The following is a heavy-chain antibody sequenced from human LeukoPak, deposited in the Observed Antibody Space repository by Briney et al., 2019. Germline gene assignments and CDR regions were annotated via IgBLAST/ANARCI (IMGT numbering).Heavy chain of an antibody. Sequence: GGSLRLSCAASGFTFSSYSMNWVRQAPGKGLEWVSSISSSSSYIYYADSVKGRFTISRDKAKNSLYLQMNSLRAEDTAVYYCARDQKGYGYDYYYYYMDVWGKGTTVTVSS. V-gene: IGHV3-21*01. CDR2: ISSSSSYI. D-gene: IGHD5-18*01. CDR1: GFTFSSYS. J-gene: IGHJ6*03. CDR3: ARDQKGYGYDYYYYYMDV.